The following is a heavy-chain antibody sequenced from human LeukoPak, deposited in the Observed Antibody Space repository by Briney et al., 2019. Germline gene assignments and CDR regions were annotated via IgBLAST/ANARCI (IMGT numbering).Heavy chain of an antibody. J-gene: IGHJ5*02. CDR2: ISSTGSD. Sequence: SQTLSPTCNVSGASISSHYWNCIRQPAGKELEWIGRISSTGSDKYNTSLKSRVIMSLEKSRNQISLKLTSGTAAETAVYYCARDVFFRAHNWFDPWGQGTLVTVSS. D-gene: IGHD2/OR15-2a*01. CDR3: ARDVFFRAHNWFDP. CDR1: GASISSHY. V-gene: IGHV4-4*07.